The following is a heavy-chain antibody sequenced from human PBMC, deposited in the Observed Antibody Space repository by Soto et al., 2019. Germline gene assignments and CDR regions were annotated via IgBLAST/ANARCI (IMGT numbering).Heavy chain of an antibody. V-gene: IGHV3-23*01. J-gene: IGHJ4*02. CDR2: ISGSGGST. D-gene: IGHD6-13*01. CDR3: AKDPPPYSSSWYYFDY. Sequence: EVQLLESGGGLVQPGGSLRLSCAASGFTFSSYAMSWVRQAPGKGLEWVSAISGSGGSTYYADSVKGRFTISRDNSKNTLYLQVNSLRAEDTAVYYCAKDPPPYSSSWYYFDYWGQGTLVTVSS. CDR1: GFTFSSYA.